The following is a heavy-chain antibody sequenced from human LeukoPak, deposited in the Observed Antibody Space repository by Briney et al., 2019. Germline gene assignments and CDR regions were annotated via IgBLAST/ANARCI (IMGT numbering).Heavy chain of an antibody. CDR3: AKRSSTSSGYFDL. J-gene: IGHJ4*02. CDR1: GFTFSSYA. V-gene: IGHV3-30*04. Sequence: GGSLRLSCAASGFTFSSYAMHWVRQAPGKGLEWVALISYDGSNKYYADSVKGRFTISRDNSKNTLYLQMNSLRAEDTAIYYCAKRSSTSSGYFDLWGWGTLVTVSS. CDR2: ISYDGSNK. D-gene: IGHD3-22*01.